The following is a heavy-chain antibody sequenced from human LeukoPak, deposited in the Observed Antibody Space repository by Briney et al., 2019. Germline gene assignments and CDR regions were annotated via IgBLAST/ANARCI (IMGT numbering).Heavy chain of an antibody. D-gene: IGHD1-26*01. CDR3: ARVVGPHGEDWFDP. Sequence: GGSLRLSCAASGFTFSSYAMYWVRQAPGKGLEWVSVIRGSGGTTYYADSVKGRFTISRDNSKNMLYLQMNSLRAEDTAVYYCARVVGPHGEDWFDPWGREPWSPSPQ. V-gene: IGHV3-23*01. CDR2: IRGSGGTT. J-gene: IGHJ5*02. CDR1: GFTFSSYA.